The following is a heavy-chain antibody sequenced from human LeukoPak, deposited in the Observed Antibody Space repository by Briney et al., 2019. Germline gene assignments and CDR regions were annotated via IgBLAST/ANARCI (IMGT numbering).Heavy chain of an antibody. V-gene: IGHV3-30*03. CDR2: ISYDGSKK. CDR3: ARITIFGVVPLYGMDV. Sequence: PGRSLRLSCAASGFTFSRYGMHWVRQAPGKGLEWVAVISYDGSKKYYGDSAKGRFTTSRDNAKNTLYLQMNSLRAEDTAVYYCARITIFGVVPLYGMDVWGQGTTVTVSS. D-gene: IGHD3-3*01. CDR1: GFTFSRYG. J-gene: IGHJ6*02.